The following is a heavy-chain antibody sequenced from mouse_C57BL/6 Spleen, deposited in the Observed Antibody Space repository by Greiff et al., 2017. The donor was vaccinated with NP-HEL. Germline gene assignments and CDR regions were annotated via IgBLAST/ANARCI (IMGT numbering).Heavy chain of an antibody. Sequence: EVMLVESGGGLVQSGRSLRLSCATSGFTFSDFYMEWVRQAPGKGLEWIAASRNKANDYTTEYSASVKGRFIVSRDTSQSILYLQMNALRAEDTAIYYCARDEGFITTVVPFAYWGQGTLVTVSA. CDR3: ARDEGFITTVVPFAY. J-gene: IGHJ3*01. CDR2: SRNKANDYTT. D-gene: IGHD1-1*01. CDR1: GFTFSDFY. V-gene: IGHV7-1*01.